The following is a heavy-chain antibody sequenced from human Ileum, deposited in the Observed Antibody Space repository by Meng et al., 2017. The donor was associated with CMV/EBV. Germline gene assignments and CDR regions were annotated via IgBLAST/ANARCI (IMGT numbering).Heavy chain of an antibody. J-gene: IGHJ4*02. CDR1: GGSTTCSTSY. CDR3: ARNVGFYSSQIAY. V-gene: IGHV4-39*07. CDR2: VYYSGTT. D-gene: IGHD3-3*01. Sequence: QLQLQESGPGLVKPSEALSPTCPASGGSTTCSTSYWGWIRQPPGKGLEWIGSVYYSGTTYYNPSLKSRVNMSIDTSKNRFSLKLSSATAADTAVYYCARNVGFYSSQIAYWGQGALVTVSS.